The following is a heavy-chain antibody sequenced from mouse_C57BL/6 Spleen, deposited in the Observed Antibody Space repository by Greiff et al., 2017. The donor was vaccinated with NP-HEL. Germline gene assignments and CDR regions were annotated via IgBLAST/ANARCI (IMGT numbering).Heavy chain of an antibody. CDR2: IDPANGNT. CDR1: GFNIKNTY. J-gene: IGHJ4*01. V-gene: IGHV14-3*01. CDR3: ARDYDYDPYAMDY. Sequence: EVQGVESVAELVRPGASVKLSCTASGFNIKNTYMHWVKQRPEQGLEWIGRIDPANGNTKYAPKFQGKATITADTSSNTAYLQLSSLTSEDTAIYYCARDYDYDPYAMDYWGQGTSVTVSS. D-gene: IGHD2-4*01.